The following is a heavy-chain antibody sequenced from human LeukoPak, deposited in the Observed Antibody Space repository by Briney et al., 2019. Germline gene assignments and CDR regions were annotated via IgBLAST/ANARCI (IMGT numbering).Heavy chain of an antibody. Sequence: SETLSLTCAVYGGSFSGHYWSWIRQPPGKGLEWIGEINHSGSTNYNPSLKSRVTISVDTSKNQFSLKLSSVTAADTAVYYCARVTGYDYVWGSYRYPKEFDYWGQGTLVTVSS. V-gene: IGHV4-34*01. CDR1: GGSFSGHY. J-gene: IGHJ4*02. D-gene: IGHD3-16*02. CDR3: ARVTGYDYVWGSYRYPKEFDY. CDR2: INHSGST.